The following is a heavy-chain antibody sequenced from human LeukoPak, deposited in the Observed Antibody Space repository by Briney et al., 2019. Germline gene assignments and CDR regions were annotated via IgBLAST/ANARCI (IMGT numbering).Heavy chain of an antibody. CDR3: ATPGRGTDAFDI. D-gene: IGHD3-16*01. CDR2: IYYSGST. V-gene: IGHV4-30-4*08. CDR1: GGSISSGDYY. J-gene: IGHJ3*02. Sequence: SETLSLTFTVSGGSISSGDYYWSWIRQPPGKGLEWIGYIYYSGSTYYNPSLKSRVTISVDTSKNQFSLKLSSVTAADTAVYYCATPGRGTDAFDIWGQGTMVTVSS.